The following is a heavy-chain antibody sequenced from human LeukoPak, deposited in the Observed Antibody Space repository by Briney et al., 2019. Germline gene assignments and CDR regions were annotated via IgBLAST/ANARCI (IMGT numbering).Heavy chain of an antibody. V-gene: IGHV4-59*01. D-gene: IGHD6-13*01. CDR2: IYYSGST. CDR3: AREGGEAQQLVRGWFDP. J-gene: IGHJ5*02. CDR1: GGSISSYY. Sequence: SSETLSLTCTVSGGSISSYYWSWIRQPPGKGLEWIGYIYYSGSTNYNPSLKSRVTISVDTSKNQFSLKLSSVTAADTAVYYCAREGGEAQQLVRGWFDPWGQGTLVTVSS.